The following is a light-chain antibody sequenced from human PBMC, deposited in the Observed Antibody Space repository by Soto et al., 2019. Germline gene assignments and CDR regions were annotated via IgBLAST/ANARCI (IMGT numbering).Light chain of an antibody. J-gene: IGLJ6*01. Sequence: QSVLTQPASVSGSAGQSVTISCTGPRSDIGDSNFISRYQHSPGKAPRLLIYEVNNRPSGVSRRFSGSKAGNTASLTISGLLDDDEADYFCASFRSGTILVFGSGTKVTVL. CDR2: EVN. CDR1: RSDIGDSNF. CDR3: ASFRSGTILV. V-gene: IGLV2-14*01.